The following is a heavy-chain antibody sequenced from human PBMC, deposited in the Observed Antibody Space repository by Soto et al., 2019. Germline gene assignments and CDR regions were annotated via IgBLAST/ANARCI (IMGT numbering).Heavy chain of an antibody. CDR2: IYHSGST. CDR1: GGSISSSNW. CDR3: VRLSSAPTASWTHFDL. Sequence: SETLSLTCAVSGGSISSSNWWSWVRQPPGKGLEWIGEIYHSGSTNYNPSLRSRVTISVDKSKNQFSLKLSSVTAADTAVYFCVRLSSAPTASWTHFDLWGQGGQVTVSS. V-gene: IGHV4-4*02. D-gene: IGHD4-17*01. J-gene: IGHJ4*02.